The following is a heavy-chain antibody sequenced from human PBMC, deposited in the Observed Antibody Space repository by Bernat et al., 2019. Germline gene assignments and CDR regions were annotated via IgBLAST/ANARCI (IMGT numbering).Heavy chain of an antibody. D-gene: IGHD4-23*01. V-gene: IGHV4-39*01. CDR1: GGSISSSSYY. CDR2: IYYSGST. J-gene: IGHJ2*01. Sequence: QLQLQESGPGLVKPSETLSLTCTVSGGSISSSSYYWGWIRQPPGKGLEWIGSIYYSGSTYYNPSLKSRVTISVDTSKNQFSLKLSSVTAADTAVYYCASTVACYWYFDLWGRGTLVTVSS. CDR3: ASTVACYWYFDL.